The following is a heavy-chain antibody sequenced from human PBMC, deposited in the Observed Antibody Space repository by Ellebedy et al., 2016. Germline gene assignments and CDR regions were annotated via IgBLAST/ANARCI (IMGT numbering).Heavy chain of an antibody. J-gene: IGHJ4*02. CDR2: IYYSGST. V-gene: IGHV4-31*03. Sequence: SETLSLTXTVSGGSISSGGYYWSWIRQHPGKGLEWIGYIYYSGSTYYNPSLKSRVTISVDTSKNQFSLKLSSVTAADTAVYYCARDHDLYYFDYWGQGTLVTVSS. CDR1: GGSISSGGYY. D-gene: IGHD1-1*01. CDR3: ARDHDLYYFDY.